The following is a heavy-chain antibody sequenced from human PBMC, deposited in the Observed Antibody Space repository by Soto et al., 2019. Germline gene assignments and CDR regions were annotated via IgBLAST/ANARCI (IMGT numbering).Heavy chain of an antibody. CDR3: ARGLGDVGVFAH. CDR1: IGAISTYY. J-gene: IGHJ4*02. Sequence: QVQLQESGPGLVKPSETLSLTCTVSIGAISTYYWNWIRQVPGKGLEWIGHIYYSGSTSYNPSLKERVTISVDSAKNQFSMRLTSVTAADTAVYFCARGLGDVGVFAHWGQGILVAVSS. V-gene: IGHV4-59*01. CDR2: IYYSGST. D-gene: IGHD1-26*01.